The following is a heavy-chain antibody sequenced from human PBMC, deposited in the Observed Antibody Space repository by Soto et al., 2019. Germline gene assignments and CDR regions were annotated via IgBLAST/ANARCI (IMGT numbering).Heavy chain of an antibody. CDR2: PKSKPDGGPI. D-gene: IGHD1-26*01. Sequence: EVQLVESGGGLVKPGGSLRVSCAASGFTFSNAWMNWVRQAPGKGLEWVGSPKSKPDGGPIEYAAPVKGRFTIARDDSNNALYLHTNCLKTDNAAVYYCTAEGNSGSDSRFDYWGQGTLVTVSS. CDR1: GFTFSNAW. V-gene: IGHV3-15*07. J-gene: IGHJ4*02. CDR3: TAEGNSGSDSRFDY.